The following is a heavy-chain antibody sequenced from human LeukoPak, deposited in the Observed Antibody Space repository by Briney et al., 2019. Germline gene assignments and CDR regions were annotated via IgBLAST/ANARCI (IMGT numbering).Heavy chain of an antibody. CDR2: SDHSGTT. J-gene: IGHJ6*03. Sequence: SETLSLTCDVYGGSFSGYYWSWIRQPPGKGLEWIGESDHSGTTTYNPSHKSRVTMSVDTSKIPFSLMVSSVTAADTAVYYCATGRNGVVPSPILGVGPWYNYHYMDVWGKGTTVTVSS. V-gene: IGHV4-34*01. CDR3: ATGRNGVVPSPILGVGPWYNYHYMDV. CDR1: GGSFSGYY. D-gene: IGHD2-2*02.